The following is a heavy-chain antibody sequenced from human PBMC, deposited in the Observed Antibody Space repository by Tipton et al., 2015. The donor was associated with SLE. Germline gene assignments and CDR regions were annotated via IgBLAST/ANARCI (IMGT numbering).Heavy chain of an antibody. V-gene: IGHV4-38-2*02. CDR3: ARDQWAAAGLDY. Sequence: TLSLTCAVSGYSISSGYYWGWIRQPPGKGLEWIGSIYHSGSTYYNPSLKSRVTISVDTSKNQFSLKLSSVTAADPAVYYCARDQWAAAGLDYWGQGTLVTVSS. CDR1: GYSISSGYY. J-gene: IGHJ4*02. D-gene: IGHD6-13*01. CDR2: IYHSGST.